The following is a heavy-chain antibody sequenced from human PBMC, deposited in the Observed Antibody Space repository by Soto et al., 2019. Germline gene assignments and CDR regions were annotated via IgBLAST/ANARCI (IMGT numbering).Heavy chain of an antibody. J-gene: IGHJ6*02. V-gene: IGHV1-18*01. Sequence: ASVKVSCKASGYTFTSYGISWVRQAPGQGLEWMGWISAYNGNTNYAQKLQGRVTMTTDTSTSTAYMELSSLRSEDTAVYYCARDCSSTSCYREQYYYYGMDVWGQGTTVTVSS. CDR1: GYTFTSYG. CDR3: ARDCSSTSCYREQYYYYGMDV. CDR2: ISAYNGNT. D-gene: IGHD2-2*01.